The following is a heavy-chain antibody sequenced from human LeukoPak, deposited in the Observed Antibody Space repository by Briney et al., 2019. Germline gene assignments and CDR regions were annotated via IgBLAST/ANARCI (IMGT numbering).Heavy chain of an antibody. D-gene: IGHD6-13*01. CDR3: AKEGAAAGPDFDL. V-gene: IGHV4-4*07. CDR2: FGPSGTT. Sequence: PSETLSLTCTVSGASIENHYWSWIRQPAGKGLEWIGRFGPSGTTKYNPSLKSRITMSVDTSKNQFSLELNSVTAADTAVYYCAKEGAAAGPDFDLWGQGTLVIVSS. J-gene: IGHJ4*02. CDR1: GASIENHY.